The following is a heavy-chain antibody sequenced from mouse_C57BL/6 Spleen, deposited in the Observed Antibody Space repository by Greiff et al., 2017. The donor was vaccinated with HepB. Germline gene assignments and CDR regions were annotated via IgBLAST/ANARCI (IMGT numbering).Heavy chain of an antibody. Sequence: VQLVESGAELVRPGASVTLSCKASGYTFTDYEMHWVKQTPVHGLEWIGAIDPETGGTAYNQKFKGKAILTADKSSSTAYMELRSLTSEDSAVYYCTREGVLLPFAYWGQGTLVTVSA. J-gene: IGHJ3*01. D-gene: IGHD1-1*01. CDR3: TREGVLLPFAY. V-gene: IGHV1-15*01. CDR2: IDPETGGT. CDR1: GYTFTDYE.